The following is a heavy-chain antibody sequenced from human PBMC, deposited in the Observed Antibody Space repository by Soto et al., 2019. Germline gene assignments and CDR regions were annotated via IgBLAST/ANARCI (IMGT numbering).Heavy chain of an antibody. CDR1: GGSISSSNW. CDR3: ARGVLLWFGETQYNWFDP. J-gene: IGHJ5*02. CDR2: IYHSGST. Sequence: SETLSHTCAVSGGSISSSNWWSWVRQPPGKGLEWIGEIYHSGSTNYNPSLKSRVTISVDKSKNQFSLKLSSVTAADTAVYYCARGVLLWFGETQYNWFDPWGQGTLVTVSS. D-gene: IGHD3-10*01. V-gene: IGHV4-4*02.